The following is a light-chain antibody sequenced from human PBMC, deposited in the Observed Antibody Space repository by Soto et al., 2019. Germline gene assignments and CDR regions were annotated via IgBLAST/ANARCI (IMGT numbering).Light chain of an antibody. CDR3: QQYGSSLIT. V-gene: IGKV3-20*01. CDR2: GAS. Sequence: EIVVTQSPGTLSLSPGERATLSCRASQSVSSNSLAWYHQKPGQPPRLLMYGASSRATGIPDRFSGSGSGTNFTLTISRLEPEDFAMYYCQQYGSSLITFGQGTRLEIK. CDR1: QSVSSNS. J-gene: IGKJ5*01.